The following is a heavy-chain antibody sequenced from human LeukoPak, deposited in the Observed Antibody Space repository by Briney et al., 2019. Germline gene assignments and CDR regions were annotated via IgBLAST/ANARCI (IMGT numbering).Heavy chain of an antibody. V-gene: IGHV4-34*01. D-gene: IGHD2-21*02. CDR3: ARVDLAYCGGDCYSFDY. CDR1: GGSFSGYY. Sequence: SETLSLTCAVYGGSFSGYYWSWIRQPPGKGREWIGEINHSGSTNYNPSLKSRVTISVDTSKNQFSLKLSSVTAADTAVYYCARVDLAYCGGDCYSFDYWGQGTLVTVSS. CDR2: INHSGST. J-gene: IGHJ4*02.